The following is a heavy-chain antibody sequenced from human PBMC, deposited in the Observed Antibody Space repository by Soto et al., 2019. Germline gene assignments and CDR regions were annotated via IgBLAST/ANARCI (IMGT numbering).Heavy chain of an antibody. J-gene: IGHJ4*02. V-gene: IGHV1-18*01. Sequence: QVQLVQAGSEVKKPGASVKVSCKASGYPFSGYAIGWVRQAPGQGLEWMGWISAYNGNTNFAQRFQGRVTMTTDTSTSTAYMELRSLRSDDTAVYYCARPSTDYGAYGWSFPYWGQGTLVTVSS. CDR2: ISAYNGNT. D-gene: IGHD4-17*01. CDR1: GYPFSGYA. CDR3: ARPSTDYGAYGWSFPY.